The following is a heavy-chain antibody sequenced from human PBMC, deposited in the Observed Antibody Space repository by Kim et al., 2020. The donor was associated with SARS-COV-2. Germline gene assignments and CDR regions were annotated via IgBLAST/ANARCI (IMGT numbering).Heavy chain of an antibody. V-gene: IGHV4-34*01. CDR2: INHSGST. CDR3: ARGRAGVVPSPVLGLGPYYQYYAMDV. Sequence: SETLSLTCTVYGGSFSDHTWGWIRQPPNKGLEWIGEINHSGSTNVSPSLKSRITISVDTSKSQFSLRLKSMTATDAAVYYCARGRAGVVPSPVLGLGPYYQYYAMDVWGRGTPVAVSS. CDR1: GGSFSDHT. J-gene: IGHJ6*02. D-gene: IGHD3-3*01.